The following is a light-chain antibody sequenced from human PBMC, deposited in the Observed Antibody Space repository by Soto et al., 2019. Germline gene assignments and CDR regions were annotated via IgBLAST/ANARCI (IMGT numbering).Light chain of an antibody. CDR1: SSNIVAGYD. CDR2: GNS. J-gene: IGLJ1*01. Sequence: QSVLTQPPSVSVAPGQRVTISCTGSSSNIVAGYDVHWYQQLPGTAPKLLIYGNSNRPSGVPDRFSGSKSGTSASLAITGLQAEDEADYYCQSYDSSLSGYGFGTGTKVTVL. V-gene: IGLV1-40*01. CDR3: QSYDSSLSGYG.